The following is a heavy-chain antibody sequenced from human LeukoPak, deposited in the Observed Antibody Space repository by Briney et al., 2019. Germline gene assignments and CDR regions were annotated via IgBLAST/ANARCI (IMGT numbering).Heavy chain of an antibody. CDR2: IYSGGST. CDR3: ARARYSGSYYYYYYMDV. Sequence: PGGSLRLSCAASGFTVSSNYMSWVRQAPGKGLEWVPVIYSGGSTYYADSVKGRFTISRDNSKNTLYLQMNSLRAEDTAVYYCARARYSGSYYYYYYMDVWGKGTTVTISS. CDR1: GFTVSSNY. D-gene: IGHD1-26*01. J-gene: IGHJ6*03. V-gene: IGHV3-66*01.